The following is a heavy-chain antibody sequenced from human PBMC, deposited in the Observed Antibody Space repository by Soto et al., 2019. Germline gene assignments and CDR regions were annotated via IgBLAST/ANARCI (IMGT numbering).Heavy chain of an antibody. CDR3: ARLSATVALDY. CDR1: GGSISSYY. CDR2: IYYSGST. V-gene: IGHV4-59*08. J-gene: IGHJ4*02. D-gene: IGHD4-17*01. Sequence: PSETLSLTCTVSGGSISSYYWSWIRQPPGKGLEWIGYIYYSGSTNYNPSLKSRVTISVDTSKNQFSLKLSSVTAADTAVYYCARLSATVALDYWGQGILVTVSS.